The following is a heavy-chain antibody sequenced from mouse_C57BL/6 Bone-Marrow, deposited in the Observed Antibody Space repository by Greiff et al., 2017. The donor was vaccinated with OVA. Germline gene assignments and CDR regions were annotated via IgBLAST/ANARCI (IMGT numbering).Heavy chain of an antibody. Sequence: EVQLQESGPELVKPGASVKISCKASGYSFTGYYMNWVKQSPEKSLEWIGEINPSTGGTTYNQKFKAKATLTVDKSSSTAYMQLKSLTSEDSAVYYCARVTTVGFADWGQGTLVTVSA. CDR2: INPSTGGT. J-gene: IGHJ3*01. V-gene: IGHV1-42*01. CDR3: ARVTTVGFAD. D-gene: IGHD1-1*01. CDR1: GYSFTGYY.